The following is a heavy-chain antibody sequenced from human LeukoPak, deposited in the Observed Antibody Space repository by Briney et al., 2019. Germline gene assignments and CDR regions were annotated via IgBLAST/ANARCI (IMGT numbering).Heavy chain of an antibody. CDR3: ARGITILFDP. CDR1: GGSISSYY. CDR2: IYYSGST. Sequence: SETLSLTCTVSGGSISSYYWSWIRQPPGKGLEWIGYIYYSGSTNYNPSLKSRVTMSVDTSKNQFSLKLSSVTAADTAVYYCARGITILFDPWGQGTLVTVSS. D-gene: IGHD3-3*01. J-gene: IGHJ5*02. V-gene: IGHV4-59*12.